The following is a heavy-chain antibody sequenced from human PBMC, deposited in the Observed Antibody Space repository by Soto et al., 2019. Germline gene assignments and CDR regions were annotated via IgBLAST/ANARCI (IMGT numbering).Heavy chain of an antibody. CDR2: ISYDGSNK. CDR3: AREGGGSYLYFDY. CDR1: GFTFSSYA. D-gene: IGHD1-26*01. J-gene: IGHJ4*02. V-gene: IGHV3-30-3*01. Sequence: QVQLVESGGGVVQPGRSLRLSCAASGFTFSSYAMHWVRQAPGKGLEWVAVISYDGSNKYYADSVKGRFTISRDNSKNTMYLQMNSLRAEDTAVYYCAREGGGSYLYFDYWGQGTLVTVSA.